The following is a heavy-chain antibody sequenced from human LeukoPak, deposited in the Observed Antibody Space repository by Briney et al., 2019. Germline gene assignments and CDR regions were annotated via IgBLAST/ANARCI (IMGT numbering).Heavy chain of an antibody. CDR2: ISGYNGKI. CDR1: GHTFVSYG. D-gene: IGHD2-2*01. CDR3: ARRFCSSVSCYDDDAFDV. J-gene: IGHJ3*01. V-gene: IGHV1-18*01. Sequence: EASVKVSCKASGHTFVSYGISWVRQAPGQGLGWMGWISGYNGKINYAQKFQGRVTMTTDTSTSTAYLELRSLTSEDTAVYYCARRFCSSVSCYDDDAFDVWGQGTLVTVSS.